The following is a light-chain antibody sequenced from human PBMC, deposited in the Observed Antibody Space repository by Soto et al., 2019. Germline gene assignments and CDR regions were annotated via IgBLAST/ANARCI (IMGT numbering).Light chain of an antibody. Sequence: QSALTQPASVSGSPGQSITISCTGTSSDVGGYNFVSWYQQHAGKAPKLMIYDVSNRPSGVSNRFSGSKSGNTASLTISWLQAEDEADYYCSSYASSNVVFGGGTKVTVL. J-gene: IGLJ2*01. CDR2: DVS. CDR1: SSDVGGYNF. V-gene: IGLV2-14*03. CDR3: SSYASSNVV.